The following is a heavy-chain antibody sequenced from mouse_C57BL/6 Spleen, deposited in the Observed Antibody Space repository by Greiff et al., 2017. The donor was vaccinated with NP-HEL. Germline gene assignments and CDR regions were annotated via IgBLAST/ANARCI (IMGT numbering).Heavy chain of an antibody. CDR2: IRNKANGYTT. CDR3: ARSPHDDDYDGAWFAY. D-gene: IGHD2-4*01. J-gene: IGHJ3*01. V-gene: IGHV7-3*01. CDR1: GFTFTDYY. Sequence: DVMLVESGGGLVQPGGSLSLSCAASGFTFTDYYMSWVRQPPGKALEWLGFIRNKANGYTTEYSASVKGRFTISSDNSQSILYLQRNALRAEDSATYYCARSPHDDDYDGAWFAYGGQGTLVTVSA.